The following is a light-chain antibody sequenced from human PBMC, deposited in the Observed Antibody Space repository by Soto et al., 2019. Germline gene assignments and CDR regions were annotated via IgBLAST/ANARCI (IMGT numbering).Light chain of an antibody. J-gene: IGKJ3*01. Sequence: EIVMTQAPATLSVAPGERVTLSSRASQSISSSLAWFQQKPGQAPRLLIYDASTRATGIPARFSGSGSGTEFTLTIYSLQSEDFAVYYCQQYNMWTGTFGPGTKVDIK. CDR1: QSISSS. CDR2: DAS. V-gene: IGKV3-15*01. CDR3: QQYNMWTGT.